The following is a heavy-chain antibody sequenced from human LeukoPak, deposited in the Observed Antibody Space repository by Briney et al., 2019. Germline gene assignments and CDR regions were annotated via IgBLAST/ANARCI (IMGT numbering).Heavy chain of an antibody. CDR3: AKDYIAAAGAFGI. V-gene: IGHV3-9*01. CDR1: GFTFDDYA. CDR2: ISWNSGSI. Sequence: GGSLRLSCAASGFTFDDYAMHWVRQAPGKGLEWVSGISWNSGSIGYADSVKGRFTISRDNAKNSLYLQMNSLRAEDTALYYCAKDYIAAAGAFGIWGQGTMVTVSS. J-gene: IGHJ3*02. D-gene: IGHD6-13*01.